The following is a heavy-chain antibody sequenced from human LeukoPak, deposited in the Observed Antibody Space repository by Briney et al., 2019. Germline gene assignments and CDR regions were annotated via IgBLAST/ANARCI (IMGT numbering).Heavy chain of an antibody. V-gene: IGHV1-8*01. CDR2: MSPTSGNT. D-gene: IGHD6-19*01. CDR1: GYTFSTYD. CDR3: SRGKTVSGDY. Sequence: ASVTVSCKASGYTFSTYDINWVRQATGQGLEWLGWMSPTSGNTGYAQSFQGRVTMTWDTSISTAYMELSSLGSEDTAVYYCSRGKTVSGDYWGQGTLVIV. J-gene: IGHJ4*02.